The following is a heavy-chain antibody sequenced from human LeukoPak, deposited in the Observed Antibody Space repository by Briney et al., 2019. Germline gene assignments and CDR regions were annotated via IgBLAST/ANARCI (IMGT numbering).Heavy chain of an antibody. V-gene: IGHV1-2*02. CDR3: AREGSSSESYWFDP. CDR2: INPNSGGT. D-gene: IGHD6-6*01. CDR1: GCTFTGYY. J-gene: IGHJ5*02. Sequence: ASVKVSCKASGCTFTGYYMHWVRQAPGQGLEWMGWINPNSGGTNYAQKFQGRVTMTRDTSISTAYMELSRLRSDDTAVYYCAREGSSSESYWFDPWGQGTLVTVSS.